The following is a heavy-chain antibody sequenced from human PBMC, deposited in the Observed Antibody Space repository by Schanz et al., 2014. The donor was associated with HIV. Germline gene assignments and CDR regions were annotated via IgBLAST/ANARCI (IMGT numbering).Heavy chain of an antibody. D-gene: IGHD3-22*01. V-gene: IGHV3-30*18. CDR3: AKPEYDSSGNSQSHFDY. J-gene: IGHJ4*02. CDR2: ISNDGTNK. CDR1: GFSFDTFG. Sequence: QVQLVESGGGVVQPGRSLRLSCAGSGFSFDTFGIHWVRQAPGKGLEWLAVISNDGTNKKFANSVKGRFTISRDNSKNTLYLQMTTLRTEDTAVYYCAKPEYDSSGNSQSHFDYWGQGTLVTVSS.